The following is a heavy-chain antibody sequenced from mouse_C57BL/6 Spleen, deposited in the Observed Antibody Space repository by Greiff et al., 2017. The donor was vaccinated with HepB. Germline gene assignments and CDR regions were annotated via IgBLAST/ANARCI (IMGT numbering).Heavy chain of an antibody. J-gene: IGHJ1*03. CDR2: INPNYGTT. Sequence: EVKLVESGPELVKPGASVKISCKASGYSFTDYNMNWVKQSNGKSLEWIGVINPNYGTTSYNQKFKGKATLTVDQSSSTAYMQLNSLTSEDSAVYYCARGVTTVVARYFDVWGTGTTVTVSS. V-gene: IGHV1-39*01. CDR1: GYSFTDYN. CDR3: ARGVTTVVARYFDV. D-gene: IGHD1-1*01.